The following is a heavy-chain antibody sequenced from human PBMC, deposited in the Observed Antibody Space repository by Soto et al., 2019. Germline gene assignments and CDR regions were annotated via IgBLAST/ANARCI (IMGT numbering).Heavy chain of an antibody. CDR3: ARGGYCSGGSCYSGSAWFDP. D-gene: IGHD2-15*01. Sequence: SETLSLTCAVYGGSFSGYYWSWIRQPPGKGLEWIGEINHSGSTNYNPSLKSRVTISVDPSKNQFSLKLSSVTAADTAVYYCARGGYCSGGSCYSGSAWFDPWGQGTLVTVSS. V-gene: IGHV4-34*01. J-gene: IGHJ5*02. CDR1: GGSFSGYY. CDR2: INHSGST.